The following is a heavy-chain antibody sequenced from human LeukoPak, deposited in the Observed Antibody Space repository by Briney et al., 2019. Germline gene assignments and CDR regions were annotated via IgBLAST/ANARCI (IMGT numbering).Heavy chain of an antibody. CDR3: VRASGSFDY. D-gene: IGHD3-10*01. CDR2: IWSDGSNK. J-gene: IGHJ4*02. Sequence: GGSLRLSCAASGFTFSSYAMHWVRQAPGKGLEWVAVIWSDGSNKYYADSVKGRFTISRDNSKKTLYLQMNSLRVEDTAVYYCVRASGSFDYWGQGTLVTVSS. CDR1: GFTFSSYA. V-gene: IGHV3-33*08.